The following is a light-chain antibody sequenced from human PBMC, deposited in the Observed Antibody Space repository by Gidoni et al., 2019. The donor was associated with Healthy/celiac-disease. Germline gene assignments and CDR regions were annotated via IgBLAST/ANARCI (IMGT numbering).Light chain of an antibody. J-gene: IGLJ2*01. Sequence: QSALTQPPSASGSPGHSVTISCTGTSSDVGGYNYVSWYQQHPGKAPKLMIYEVSQRPSGVPDRFSGSKSGNTASLTVSGLQAEDEADYYCSSYAGSNNFVFGGGTKLTVL. CDR1: SSDVGGYNY. V-gene: IGLV2-8*01. CDR2: EVS. CDR3: SSYAGSNNFV.